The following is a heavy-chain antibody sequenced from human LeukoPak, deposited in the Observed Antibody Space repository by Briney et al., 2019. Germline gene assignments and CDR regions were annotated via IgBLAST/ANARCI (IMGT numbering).Heavy chain of an antibody. J-gene: IGHJ5*02. Sequence: SETLSLTCTVSGGSISSGGYYWSWIRQHPGKGLEWIGYIYYSGSTYYNPSLKRRVTISVDTSKNQFSLKLSSVTAADTAVYYCARAPGWLIRRNWFDPWGQGTLVTVSS. CDR1: GGSISSGGYY. CDR2: IYYSGST. D-gene: IGHD3-9*01. CDR3: ARAPGWLIRRNWFDP. V-gene: IGHV4-31*03.